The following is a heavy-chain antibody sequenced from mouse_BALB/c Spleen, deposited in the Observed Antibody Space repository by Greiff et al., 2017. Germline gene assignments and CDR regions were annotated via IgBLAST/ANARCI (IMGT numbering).Heavy chain of an antibody. CDR3: TRDEDSAGYVRDWFAY. Sequence: EVMLVESGGGLVKPGGSLKLSCAASGFTFSSYTMSWVRQTPEKRLEWVATISSGGSYTYYPDSVKGRFTISRDNAKNTLYLQMSSLTSEDTAMYYCTRDEDSAGYVRDWFAYWGQGTLVTVSA. V-gene: IGHV5-6-4*01. D-gene: IGHD3-2*01. CDR1: GFTFSSYT. J-gene: IGHJ3*01. CDR2: ISSGGSYT.